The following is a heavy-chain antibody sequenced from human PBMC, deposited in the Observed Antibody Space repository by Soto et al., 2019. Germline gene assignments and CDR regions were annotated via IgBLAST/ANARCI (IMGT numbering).Heavy chain of an antibody. CDR3: ARGAFWSGYYPTYYFDY. D-gene: IGHD3-3*01. CDR2: ISGSGRET. V-gene: IGHV3-23*01. J-gene: IGHJ4*02. Sequence: EVQLLESGGGLVQPGGSLRLSCAASGFTFSNYAMSWVRQAPGKGLEWVSAISGSGRETYYADSFKGRFTISRDNSKSTLSLQMNGLRAEDTAVYYCARGAFWSGYYPTYYFDYWGQGTLVTVSS. CDR1: GFTFSNYA.